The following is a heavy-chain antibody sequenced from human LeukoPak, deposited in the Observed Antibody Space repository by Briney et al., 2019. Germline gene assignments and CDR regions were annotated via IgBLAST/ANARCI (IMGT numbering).Heavy chain of an antibody. CDR2: ISSSGTTI. CDR1: GFTFSSYE. J-gene: IGHJ2*01. V-gene: IGHV3-48*03. Sequence: GGSLRLSCTASGFTFSSYEMNWVRQAPGKGPEWVSYISSSGTTIYYADPVKGRFTISRDNAKSSLYLQMNSLRADDTAVYYCARAVYCSGGGCFWYFDLWGRGTLVTVPS. CDR3: ARAVYCSGGGCFWYFDL. D-gene: IGHD2-15*01.